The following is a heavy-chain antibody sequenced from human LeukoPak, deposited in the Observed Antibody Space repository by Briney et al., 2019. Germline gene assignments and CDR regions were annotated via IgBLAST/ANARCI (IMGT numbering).Heavy chain of an antibody. CDR3: ARLTALAGHRGAFDI. Sequence: SETLSLTCTVSGASFSTSGCYWGWIRQPPGKGLEWIATIYYNGNTFYNPSLKSRVAISIDMSKSQFFLHLTSVSAADTAVYYCARLTALAGHRGAFDIWGPGTLVTVSS. D-gene: IGHD6-19*01. V-gene: IGHV4-39*01. CDR1: GASFSTSGCY. J-gene: IGHJ3*02. CDR2: IYYNGNT.